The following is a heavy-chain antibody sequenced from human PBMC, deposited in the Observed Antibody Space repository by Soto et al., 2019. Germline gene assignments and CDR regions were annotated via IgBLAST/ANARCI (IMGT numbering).Heavy chain of an antibody. Sequence: GFLRLPWAAAGVTHSGSAKPRVRQASGKGLRKVGRIRSKANSYATAYAASVKGRFTISRDDSKNTAYLQMNSLKTEDTAVYYCRLIYGGNSGGGYYYYYGMDVWGQGTTVTVSS. CDR1: GVTHSGSA. D-gene: IGHD2-21*02. V-gene: IGHV3-73*01. CDR3: RLIYGGNSGGGYYYYYGMDV. J-gene: IGHJ6*02. CDR2: IRSKANSYAT.